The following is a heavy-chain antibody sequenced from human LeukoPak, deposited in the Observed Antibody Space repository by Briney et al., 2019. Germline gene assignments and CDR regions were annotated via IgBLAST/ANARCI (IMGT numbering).Heavy chain of an antibody. J-gene: IGHJ4*02. CDR2: IRSDSKTI. V-gene: IGHV3-48*01. CDR3: ARGGYSSGWLVDY. Sequence: GGSLRLSCVMSGFTFNSEPMNWVRQAPGKGLDWIAHIRSDSKTIVYADSVKGRFTISRDNAKNSLSLQMNSLRAEDTAVYYCARGGYSSGWLVDYWGQGTLVTVSS. D-gene: IGHD6-19*01. CDR1: GFTFNSEP.